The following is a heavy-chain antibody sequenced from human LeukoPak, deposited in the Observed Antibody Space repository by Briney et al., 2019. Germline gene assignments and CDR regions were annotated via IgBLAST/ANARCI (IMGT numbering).Heavy chain of an antibody. J-gene: IGHJ4*02. CDR2: ISGSGDTT. Sequence: GRSLRLSCAASGFSFSNYPMTWVRQAPGKGLEWVSVISGSGDTTYYPDSVRGRFTISRDNSQNTLYLQMNSLRAEDTAMYFCAKGTPGHYFDYWGQGTLVTVSS. D-gene: IGHD2-2*01. V-gene: IGHV3-23*01. CDR3: AKGTPGHYFDY. CDR1: GFSFSNYP.